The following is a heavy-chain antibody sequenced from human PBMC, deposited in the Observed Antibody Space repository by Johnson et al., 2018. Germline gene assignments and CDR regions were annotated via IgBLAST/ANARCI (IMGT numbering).Heavy chain of an antibody. Sequence: VQLLESGGGVVQPGRSLRLSCAASGFTFSYYAMHWVRQAPGKGLEWVAFISYDGSNKYYVDSVKGRFTISRDNSKNTLYLQMNSLRAEDTAVYYCARGRDAFDIWGQGTMVTVSS. CDR3: ARGRDAFDI. J-gene: IGHJ3*02. V-gene: IGHV3-30-3*01. CDR2: ISYDGSNK. CDR1: GFTFSYYA.